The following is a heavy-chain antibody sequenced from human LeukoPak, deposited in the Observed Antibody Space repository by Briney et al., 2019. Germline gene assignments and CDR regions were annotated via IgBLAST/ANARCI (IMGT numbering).Heavy chain of an antibody. CDR1: GFTFSSYA. CDR3: TKRSAVTRGYEDY. V-gene: IGHV3-23*01. CDR2: IGAGGDNT. J-gene: IGHJ4*02. Sequence: PGGSLRLSCAASGFTFSSYAMSWVRQAPGKGLEWVSVIGAGGDNTYYADSVKGRFTISRDNSKNTLYLQMNSLRVEDTAVYYCTKRSAVTRGYEDYWGQGTLVTVST. D-gene: IGHD4-17*01.